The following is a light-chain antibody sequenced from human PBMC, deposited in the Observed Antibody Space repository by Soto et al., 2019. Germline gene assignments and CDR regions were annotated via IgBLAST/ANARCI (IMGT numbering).Light chain of an antibody. CDR3: HQSYNSSA. CDR1: EGIAGY. Sequence: DIQMTQSPSSLSASAGDRVTISCQASEGIAGYLNWYQQKPGKAPRLLIYAASYLQSGVPSRVSGSGSGTEFTLTITSLQPEDFATYYCHQSYNSSAFGQRTKVEIK. CDR2: AAS. V-gene: IGKV1-39*01. J-gene: IGKJ1*01.